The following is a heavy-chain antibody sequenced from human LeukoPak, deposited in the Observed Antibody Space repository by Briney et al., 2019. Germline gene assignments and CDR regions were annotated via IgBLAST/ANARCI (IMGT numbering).Heavy chain of an antibody. CDR3: AKSNFDFWSGRDSYSDY. CDR1: GFTFSNYA. Sequence: GGSLRLSCAASGFTFSNYAMSWVRQAPGKGLEWVSAISGSGGSTYYADSVKGRFTISRDSSKNTLYLQMNSLRAEDTAVYYCAKSNFDFWSGRDSYSDYWGQGTLVTVSS. V-gene: IGHV3-23*01. CDR2: ISGSGGST. J-gene: IGHJ4*02. D-gene: IGHD3-3*01.